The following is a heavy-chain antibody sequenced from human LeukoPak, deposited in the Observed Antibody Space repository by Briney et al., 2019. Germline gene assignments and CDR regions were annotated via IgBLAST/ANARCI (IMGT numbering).Heavy chain of an antibody. CDR1: GFTFSSYA. CDR2: ISGSGGST. CDR3: AKDPPNYDFWSGYYGGYFDY. Sequence: LSGGSLRLSCAASGFTFSSYAMSWVRQAPGKGLEWVSAISGSGGSTYYADSVKGRFTISRDNSKNTLYLQMNSLRAEDTAVYYCAKDPPNYDFWSGYYGGYFDYWGQGTLVTVSS. V-gene: IGHV3-23*01. J-gene: IGHJ4*02. D-gene: IGHD3-3*01.